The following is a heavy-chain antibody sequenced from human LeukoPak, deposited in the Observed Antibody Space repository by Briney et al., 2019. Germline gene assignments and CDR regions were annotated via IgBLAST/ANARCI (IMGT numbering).Heavy chain of an antibody. CDR1: GFTFDDYA. V-gene: IGHV3-9*01. Sequence: PGRSLRLSCAASGFTFDDYAMHWVRQAPGKSLEWVSGISWNSGSIGYADSVKGRFTISRDNAKNSLYLQMNSLRAEDTALYYCAKETPRSNYDFWSGYQDAFDIWGQGTMVTVSS. D-gene: IGHD3-3*01. CDR2: ISWNSGSI. CDR3: AKETPRSNYDFWSGYQDAFDI. J-gene: IGHJ3*02.